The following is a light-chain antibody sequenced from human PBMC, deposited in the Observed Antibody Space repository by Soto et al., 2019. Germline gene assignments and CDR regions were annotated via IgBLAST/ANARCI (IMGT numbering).Light chain of an antibody. Sequence: QSALTQPASVSGSPGQSITISCTGTSSDIGAYNYVSWYQQHPGKVPKLMIYAVNNRPSGVSDRFSGSKSGNTASLTISGLQAEDDADYYCSSYTRSSTLVVFGGGTKVTVL. J-gene: IGLJ2*01. V-gene: IGLV2-14*01. CDR2: AVN. CDR1: SSDIGAYNY. CDR3: SSYTRSSTLVV.